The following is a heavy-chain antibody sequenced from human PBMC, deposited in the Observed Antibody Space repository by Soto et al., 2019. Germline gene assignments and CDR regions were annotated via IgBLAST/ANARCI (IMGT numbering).Heavy chain of an antibody. CDR3: ARVRVAGISLFPPELYYFDY. Sequence: ASVKVSCKXSGYTFTSYGISWVRQAPGQGLEWMGWISAYNGNTNYAQKLQGRVTMTTDTSTSTAYMELRSLRSDDTAVYYYARVRVAGISLFPPELYYFDYWGQGTLVTVSS. V-gene: IGHV1-18*01. CDR1: GYTFTSYG. D-gene: IGHD6-19*01. J-gene: IGHJ4*02. CDR2: ISAYNGNT.